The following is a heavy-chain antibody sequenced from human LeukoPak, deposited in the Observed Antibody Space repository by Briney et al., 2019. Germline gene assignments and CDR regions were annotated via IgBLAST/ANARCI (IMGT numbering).Heavy chain of an antibody. J-gene: IGHJ6*03. V-gene: IGHV4-4*08. CDR3: ARDRAYYYTDF. CDR1: GGALRTYH. D-gene: IGHD2-21*01. Sequence: SETLSLTCTVSGGALRTYHWSWIRQPPGKGLEWIGYIYSRGNTKYNPSLKSRVTISADMSKNQFSLELDSVTAADTAVYYCARDRAYYYTDFWGKGTTVTVSS. CDR2: IYSRGNT.